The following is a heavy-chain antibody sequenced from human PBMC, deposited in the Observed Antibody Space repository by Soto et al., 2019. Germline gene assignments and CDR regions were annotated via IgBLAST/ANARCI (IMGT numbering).Heavy chain of an antibody. D-gene: IGHD3-16*01. CDR2: VYYTGSA. Sequence: QLQLQESGPGLVKPSETLSLTCTVSGGSISSTNHYWGWIRQPPGKGLEWFGRVYYTGSAHYNPSLEIRAPISVDTSPKQFSLKLKSVTAAAPPIYYCASHAGGSDGDWFDPWGQGILVTVSS. V-gene: IGHV4-39*01. J-gene: IGHJ5*02. CDR1: GGSISSTNHY. CDR3: ASHAGGSDGDWFDP.